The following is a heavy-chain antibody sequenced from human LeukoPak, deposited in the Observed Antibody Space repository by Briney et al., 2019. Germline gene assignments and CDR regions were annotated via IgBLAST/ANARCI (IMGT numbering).Heavy chain of an antibody. Sequence: GGALRLSCAASGFTFSSYEMNWVRQAPGKGLEWVSYISSGSSSIFYADAVKGRFTISRDNSKNSLYLQMNSLRVEDTAVCYCARGGIAARFAYWGQGTLVTVSS. J-gene: IGHJ4*02. CDR1: GFTFSSYE. D-gene: IGHD6-6*01. CDR2: ISSGSSSI. CDR3: ARGGIAARFAY. V-gene: IGHV3-48*03.